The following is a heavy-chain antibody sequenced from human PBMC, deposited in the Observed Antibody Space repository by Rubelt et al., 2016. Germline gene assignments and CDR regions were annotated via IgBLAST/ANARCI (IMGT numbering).Heavy chain of an antibody. CDR1: GASISSRSYF. CDR2: TQYGGST. Sequence: QLQLQESGPGLVKPSETLSLTCTVSGASISSRSYFWGWIRQPPGKGREGIGSTQYGGSTDYNAVLKSRATISLDTSKNQFSLKLVSVTAAATAVYYCARHPTALDIYYFDYWGQGTLVTVSS. CDR3: ARHPTALDIYYFDY. D-gene: IGHD5-18*01. J-gene: IGHJ4*02. V-gene: IGHV4-39*01.